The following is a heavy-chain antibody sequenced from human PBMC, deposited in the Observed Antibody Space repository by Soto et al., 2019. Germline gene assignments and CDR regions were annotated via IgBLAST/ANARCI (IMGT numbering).Heavy chain of an antibody. CDR2: IYHSGST. V-gene: IGHV4-4*02. CDR1: GGSIRSNKW. J-gene: IGHJ4*02. Sequence: QVQLQESGPGLVKPSETLSLTCGVSGGSIRSNKWWSWVRQSPGKGLEWIGEIYHSGSTTYNPSPNSRCTRQGDRSKNQFSLKLNSVPAADTAVYYCARWGDWMQQVLWGQGTLVTVSS. CDR3: ARWGDWMQQVL. D-gene: IGHD5-18*01.